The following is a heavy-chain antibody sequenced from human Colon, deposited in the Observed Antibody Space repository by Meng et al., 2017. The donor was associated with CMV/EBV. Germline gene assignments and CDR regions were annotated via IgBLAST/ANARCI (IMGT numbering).Heavy chain of an antibody. CDR3: ARASYSGSYHSLGF. J-gene: IGHJ1*01. Sequence: SGYTFKSHDINWVRQTPGQGLEWMGWMSPDSGDAGYAPKFQGRLTMTRDTATGTAYMELSTLTSEDTATYFCARASYSGSYHSLGFWGQGSLVTVSS. V-gene: IGHV1-8*01. CDR1: GYTFKSHD. CDR2: MSPDSGDA. D-gene: IGHD1-26*01.